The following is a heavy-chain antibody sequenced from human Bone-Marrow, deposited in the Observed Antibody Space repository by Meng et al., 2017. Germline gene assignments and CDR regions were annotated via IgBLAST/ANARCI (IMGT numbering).Heavy chain of an antibody. D-gene: IGHD4-11*01. CDR2: ITHSGST. J-gene: IGHJ4*02. CDR1: GASFSDSF. Sequence: HVQLPPGGPLPVTPSGTLSLTCVVAGASFSDSFLRWIPQPPGKGLECIGEITHSGSTNYNPNLESRATISVDTSQNNLSLKLSSVTAADSAVYYCARGTTTMAHDFDYWGQGTLVTVSS. CDR3: ARGTTTMAHDFDY. V-gene: IGHV4-34*01.